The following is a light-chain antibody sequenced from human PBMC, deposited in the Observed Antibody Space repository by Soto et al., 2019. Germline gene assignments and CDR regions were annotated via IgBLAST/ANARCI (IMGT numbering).Light chain of an antibody. V-gene: IGLV1-51*02. CDR2: ENN. CDR3: CSYAGSSTYV. Sequence: QSVLTQPPSVSAAPGQKVTISCSGSNSNIGNTYVSWYQQLPGTAPKLLIYENNKRPSGIPDRFSGSKSGTSATLGITGLQTGDEADYYCCSYAGSSTYVFGTGTKVTVL. CDR1: NSNIGNTY. J-gene: IGLJ1*01.